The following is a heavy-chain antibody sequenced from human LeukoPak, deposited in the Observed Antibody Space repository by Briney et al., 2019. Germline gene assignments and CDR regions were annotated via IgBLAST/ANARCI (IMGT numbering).Heavy chain of an antibody. D-gene: IGHD2-15*01. J-gene: IGHJ5*02. Sequence: KPSETLSLTCAVYGGSFSGYYWSWIRQPPGKGLEWIGEINHSGSTNYNPSLKSRVTISVDRSKNQFSLKLSSVTVADTAVYYCARGGCSGGSCYSGFDPWGQGTLVTVSS. CDR2: INHSGST. V-gene: IGHV4-34*09. CDR3: ARGGCSGGSCYSGFDP. CDR1: GGSFSGYY.